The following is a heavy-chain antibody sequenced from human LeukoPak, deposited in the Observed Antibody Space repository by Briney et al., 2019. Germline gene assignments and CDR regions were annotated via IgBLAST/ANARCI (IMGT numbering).Heavy chain of an antibody. CDR1: GGSISSGSYY. J-gene: IGHJ4*02. D-gene: IGHD3-10*01. CDR2: IYTSGST. Sequence: SETLSLTCAVSGGSISSGSYYWSRIRQPAGKGLEWIGRIYTSGSTNYNPSLKSRVTISVDTSKNQFSLKLSSVTAADTAVYYCARASLELLWFGEGYFDYWGQGTLVTVSS. V-gene: IGHV4-61*02. CDR3: ARASLELLWFGEGYFDY.